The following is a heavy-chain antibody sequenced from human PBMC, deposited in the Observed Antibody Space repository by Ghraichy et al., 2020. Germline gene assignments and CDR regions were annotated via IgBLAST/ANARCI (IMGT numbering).Heavy chain of an antibody. V-gene: IGHV3-15*01. CDR2: IKSNADGGTI. CDR3: SIASRSGRAATVYGMDV. CDR1: GLPFRNAW. J-gene: IGHJ6*02. Sequence: GGSLRLSCTASGLPFRNAWLTWVRQAPGKGLEWVGRIKSNADGGTIDYAAPVKARFTISRDDSENTMYLQMTSLKTEDTAMYFCSIASRSGRAATVYGMDVWGQGTTVTVSS. D-gene: IGHD1-26*01.